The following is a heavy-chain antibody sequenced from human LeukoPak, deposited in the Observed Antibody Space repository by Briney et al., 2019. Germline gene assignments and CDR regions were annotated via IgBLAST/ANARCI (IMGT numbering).Heavy chain of an antibody. D-gene: IGHD1-26*01. J-gene: IGHJ4*02. CDR3: VRDLGGRSGH. V-gene: IGHV3-74*01. CDR1: GFTFSSNW. CDR2: SNEDGSTT. Sequence: GGSLRLSSAASGFTFSSNWLHWVREAPGKGLLWVSRSNEDGSTTNYADSVKGRVNISRDNAKNTLYLQMNSLTAEDTAVYYCVRDLGGRSGHWGQGTLVTVSS.